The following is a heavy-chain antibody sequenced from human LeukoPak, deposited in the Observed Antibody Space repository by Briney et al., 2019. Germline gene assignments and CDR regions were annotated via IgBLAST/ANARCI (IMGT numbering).Heavy chain of an antibody. CDR1: GYTLTELS. V-gene: IGHV1-24*01. J-gene: IGHJ4*02. Sequence: ASVKVSCKVSGYTLTELSMHWVRQAPGKGLEWVGGFDPEDGETIYAQKFQGRVTMTRDTSTSTVYMELSSLRSEDTAVYYCARGDAVVVDYWGQGTLVTVSS. CDR3: ARGDAVVVDY. D-gene: IGHD2-15*01. CDR2: FDPEDGET.